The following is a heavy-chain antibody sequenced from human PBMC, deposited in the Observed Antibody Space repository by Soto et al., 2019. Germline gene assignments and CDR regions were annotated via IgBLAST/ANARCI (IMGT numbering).Heavy chain of an antibody. V-gene: IGHV3-15*07. Sequence: EVQLVESAGGLVKPGGPLSLSGVASGFSFNEAGMNWVRQAPGQGLEWVGRIKTSAGGGATNYAAPVQGRFTISRDDSKNTLYLHMNSLRTEDTAIYYCTTGSVEGIWGQGTTVIVSS. D-gene: IGHD2-15*01. CDR1: GFSFNEAG. J-gene: IGHJ6*02. CDR3: TTGSVEGI. CDR2: IKTSAGGGAT.